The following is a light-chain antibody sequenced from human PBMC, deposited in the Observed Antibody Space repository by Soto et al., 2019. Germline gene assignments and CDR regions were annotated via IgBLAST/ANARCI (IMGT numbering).Light chain of an antibody. J-gene: IGKJ1*01. V-gene: IGKV3-15*01. CDR3: QQYNNWPRT. Sequence: ETVMTQSPATLSVSPGERAALSCRASQSIGRNLAWYHQKPGQAPRLLIYDASSRTSEFPARFSGSGSGTEFTIPISSLQSEDFAVYYCQQYNNWPRTFGPGTKVEIK. CDR1: QSIGRN. CDR2: DAS.